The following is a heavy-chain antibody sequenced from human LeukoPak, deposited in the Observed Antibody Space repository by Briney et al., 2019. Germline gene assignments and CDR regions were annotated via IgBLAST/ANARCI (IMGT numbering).Heavy chain of an antibody. V-gene: IGHV3-74*01. D-gene: IGHD6-19*01. Sequence: PGGSLRLSCAASGFTFSSYWMHCVRHAPGKGLVWVSHIYSDGISTNYADSVKGRFTISRDNTKNSLYLQMNSLRAEDTAVYYCAREGVIAVAGTAEGLDYWGQGTLVTGPS. CDR3: AREGVIAVAGTAEGLDY. CDR2: IYSDGIST. J-gene: IGHJ4*02. CDR1: GFTFSSYW.